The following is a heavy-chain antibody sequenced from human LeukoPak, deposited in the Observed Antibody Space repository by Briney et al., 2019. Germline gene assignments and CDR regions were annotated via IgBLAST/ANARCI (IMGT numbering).Heavy chain of an antibody. V-gene: IGHV3-23*01. D-gene: IGHD3-16*01. CDR3: AKMGDGVPHYFDY. J-gene: IGHJ4*02. CDR2: ISGSGDTT. Sequence: PGGSLRLSCAASGFTFSSYAMNWVRQAPGKGLEWVSFISGSGDTTYYADSVKGRFTISRDNSKNTLYLQMNSLRAEDTAVYYCAKMGDGVPHYFDYWGQGTLVTVSS. CDR1: GFTFSSYA.